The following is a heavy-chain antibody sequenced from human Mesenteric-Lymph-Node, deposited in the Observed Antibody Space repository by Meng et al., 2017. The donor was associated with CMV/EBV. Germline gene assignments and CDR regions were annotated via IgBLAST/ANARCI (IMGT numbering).Heavy chain of an antibody. CDR3: ARSYYSDFWTGGSTFDY. D-gene: IGHD3-3*01. CDR1: GFSLSTSGMC. J-gene: IGHJ4*02. Sequence: SGPTLVKPTQTLTLTCTFSGFSLSTSGMCVSWVRQPPGKALEWLALIDWDDDKYYSTSLKTRLTIFKDTSKNQVVLTMTNMEPVDTATYYCARSYYSDFWTGGSTFDYWGQGTLVTVSS. CDR2: IDWDDDK. V-gene: IGHV2-70*20.